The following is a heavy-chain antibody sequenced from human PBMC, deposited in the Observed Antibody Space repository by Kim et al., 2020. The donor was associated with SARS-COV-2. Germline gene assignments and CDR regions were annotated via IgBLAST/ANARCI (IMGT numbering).Heavy chain of an antibody. J-gene: IGHJ4*02. D-gene: IGHD6-19*01. CDR1: GYTFTNYW. V-gene: IGHV5-51*01. CDR3: ARPRERTFSNAWYGGY. Sequence: GESLKISCEGSGYTFTNYWIGWVRQTPGKGLEWMGIIYPGDSTTRYSPSFQGQVTMSVDKSISTAYLQWSSLKASDTAMYYCARPRERTFSNAWYGGYWGKGTPVTVSS. CDR2: IYPGDSTT.